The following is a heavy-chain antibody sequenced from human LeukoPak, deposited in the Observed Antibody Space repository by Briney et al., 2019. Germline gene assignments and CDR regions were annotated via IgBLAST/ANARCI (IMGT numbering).Heavy chain of an antibody. CDR3: AREGPRGNSQFDY. D-gene: IGHD2/OR15-2a*01. Sequence: GGSLRLSCAASGFTFNNYAMNWVRQAPGKGLEWVSVISGSGGTTYYADSVKGRLTISRDNSKNTLYLQMNSLRAEDTAVYYCAREGPRGNSQFDYWGQGTLVTVSS. V-gene: IGHV3-23*01. J-gene: IGHJ4*02. CDR2: ISGSGGTT. CDR1: GFTFNNYA.